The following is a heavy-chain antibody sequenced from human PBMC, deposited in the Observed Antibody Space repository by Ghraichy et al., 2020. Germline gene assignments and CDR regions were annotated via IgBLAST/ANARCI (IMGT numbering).Heavy chain of an antibody. J-gene: IGHJ5*02. CDR1: GGSFSGYY. V-gene: IGHV4-34*01. D-gene: IGHD3-16*01. CDR3: ARAQGEGWFDP. Sequence: SETLSLTCAVYGGSFSGYYWSWIRQPPGKGLEWIGEINHSGSTNYNPSLKSRVTISVDTSKNQFSLKLSSVTAADTAVYYCARAQGEGWFDPWGQGTLVTVSS. CDR2: INHSGST.